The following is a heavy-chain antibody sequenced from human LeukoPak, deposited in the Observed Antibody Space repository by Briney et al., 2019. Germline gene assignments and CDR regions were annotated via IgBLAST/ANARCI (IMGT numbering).Heavy chain of an antibody. CDR2: IKQDGSEK. J-gene: IGHJ4*02. CDR1: GFTFNDYW. Sequence: GGSLRLSCAASGFTFNDYWMSWIRQAPGRGLEWVVNIKQDGSEKYYVDSVKGRFTISRDNAKNSLYLQMNSLRAEDTAVYYCARGRQWLVLSYFDYWGQGTLVTVSS. D-gene: IGHD6-19*01. V-gene: IGHV3-7*01. CDR3: ARGRQWLVLSYFDY.